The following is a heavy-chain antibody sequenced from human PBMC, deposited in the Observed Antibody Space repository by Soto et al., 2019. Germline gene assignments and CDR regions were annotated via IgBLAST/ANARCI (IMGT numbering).Heavy chain of an antibody. Sequence: QVQLVQSGAEVKKPGSSVKVSCKASGGTFSSYTISWVRQAPGQGLEWMGRIIPILGIANYAQKFQGRVTITADKSTSTAYMELSSLRSEDTAVYYCARDWQYQLPQKDYYYYYGMVVWGQGTTVTVSS. J-gene: IGHJ6*02. V-gene: IGHV1-69*08. D-gene: IGHD2-2*01. CDR1: GGTFSSYT. CDR3: ARDWQYQLPQKDYYYYYGMVV. CDR2: IIPILGIA.